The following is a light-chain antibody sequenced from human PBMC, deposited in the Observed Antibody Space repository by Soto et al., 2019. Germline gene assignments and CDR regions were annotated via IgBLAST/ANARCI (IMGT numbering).Light chain of an antibody. V-gene: IGKV3-20*01. CDR2: GAS. J-gene: IGKJ4*01. CDR1: QSVSSSY. Sequence: ELVLTQSPGTLFLSPGERATLSCRASQSVSSSYLAWYQQRPGQAPRLLIYGASSRATGISDRFSGSGSGTDFTLTISRLEPEDFAVYYCQQYGSSPITFGGGTKVDIK. CDR3: QQYGSSPIT.